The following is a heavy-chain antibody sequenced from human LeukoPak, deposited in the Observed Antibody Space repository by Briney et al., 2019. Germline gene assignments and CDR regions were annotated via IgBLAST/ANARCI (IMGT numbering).Heavy chain of an antibody. CDR3: ARDLTAYYDFWSGYYGQGDAFDI. D-gene: IGHD3-3*01. CDR1: GYTFTSYG. V-gene: IGHV1-18*01. J-gene: IGHJ3*02. CDR2: ISAYNGNT. Sequence: ASVKVSCKASGYTFTSYGISWVRQAPGQGLEWMGWISAYNGNTNYAQKLQGKVTMTTDTSTSTAYMELRSLRSDDTAVYYCARDLTAYYDFWSGYYGQGDAFDIWGQGTMVTVSS.